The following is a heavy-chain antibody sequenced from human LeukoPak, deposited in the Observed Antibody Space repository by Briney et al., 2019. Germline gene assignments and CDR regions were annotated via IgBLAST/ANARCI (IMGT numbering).Heavy chain of an antibody. Sequence: GGSLRLSCAASGFILNNYGLIWVRQAPGKGLEWVSAISNDGGGTTYADFVSGRFTTSRDNSKNTLFLQMNSLRAEDTALYYCAKGSSGYFADLWGQGTLVTVSS. J-gene: IGHJ5*02. CDR2: ISNDGGGT. V-gene: IGHV3-23*01. D-gene: IGHD3-22*01. CDR3: AKGSSGYFADL. CDR1: GFILNNYG.